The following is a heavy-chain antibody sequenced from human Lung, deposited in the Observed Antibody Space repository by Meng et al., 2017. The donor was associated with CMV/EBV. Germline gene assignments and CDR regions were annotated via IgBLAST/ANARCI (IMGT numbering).Heavy chain of an antibody. CDR3: AKDRHTSSAPYYFDS. Sequence: GESXKISXAASGFTFGSYAMTWVRQAPGKGLQWVSSISGNGYSTYYADSVKGRFTISRDNSNNTLFLQMNSLRADDTAVYYCAKDRHTSSAPYYFDSWGQGXLVTVSS. V-gene: IGHV3-23*01. CDR1: GFTFGSYA. CDR2: ISGNGYST. J-gene: IGHJ4*02.